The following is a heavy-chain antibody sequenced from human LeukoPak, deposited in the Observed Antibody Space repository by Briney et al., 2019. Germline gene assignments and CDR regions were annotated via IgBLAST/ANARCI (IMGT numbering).Heavy chain of an antibody. D-gene: IGHD6-6*01. CDR2: IWYDGSNK. J-gene: IGHJ3*02. CDR1: GFTFSSYG. CDR3: ARDGIAAHDAFDI. V-gene: IGHV3-33*01. Sequence: PGGSLRLSCAASGFTFSSYGMHWVRQAPGKGLEWVAVIWYDGSNKYYADSVKGRFTISRDNSKNTLYLQMNSLRAEDTAAYYCARDGIAAHDAFDIWGQGTMVTVSS.